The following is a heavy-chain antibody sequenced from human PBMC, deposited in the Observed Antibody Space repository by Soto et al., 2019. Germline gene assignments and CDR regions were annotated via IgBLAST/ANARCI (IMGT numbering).Heavy chain of an antibody. V-gene: IGHV4-39*01. D-gene: IGHD1-26*01. J-gene: IGHJ4*02. CDR1: GGSVSSSSYY. CDR3: VRLLKCSYADH. Sequence: PSETLSLTCTVSGGSVSSSSYYWGWIRQPPGKGLEWIGSIYFSGSTYYKSSLKSRLTISIDKSKNQFSLKLSSVTAADTAVFYCVRLLKCSYADHWGQGTLVTVSS. CDR2: IYFSGST.